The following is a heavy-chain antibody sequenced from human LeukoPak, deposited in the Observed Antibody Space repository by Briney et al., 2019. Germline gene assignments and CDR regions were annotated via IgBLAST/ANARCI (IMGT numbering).Heavy chain of an antibody. CDR3: ARERDGSSGYSDY. V-gene: IGHV3-7*01. Sequence: GGPLRLSCAASGVTFSSYWMSWVRQAPGKGLEWVANIKQDGSEKYYVDSVKGRFTISRDNAKNSLYLQMNSLRAEDTAVYYCARERDGSSGYSDYWGQGTLVTVSS. D-gene: IGHD6-19*01. J-gene: IGHJ4*02. CDR1: GVTFSSYW. CDR2: IKQDGSEK.